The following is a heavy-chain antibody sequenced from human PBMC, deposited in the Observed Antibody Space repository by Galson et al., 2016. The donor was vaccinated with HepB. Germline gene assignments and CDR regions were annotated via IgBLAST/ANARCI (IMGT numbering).Heavy chain of an antibody. D-gene: IGHD3-3*01. J-gene: IGHJ6*01. CDR1: GGSFSNSNS. CDR2: IYHSGGT. Sequence: ETLSLTCAVSGGSFSNSNSWSWVRQPPGKGLEWIGEIYHSGGTNYNPSLKSRVTISLDKSENHFSLRLTSLTAADTAVYYCARDGARITIAGVLVISGGMDVWGQGTTVNVSP. V-gene: IGHV4-4*02. CDR3: ARDGARITIAGVLVISGGMDV.